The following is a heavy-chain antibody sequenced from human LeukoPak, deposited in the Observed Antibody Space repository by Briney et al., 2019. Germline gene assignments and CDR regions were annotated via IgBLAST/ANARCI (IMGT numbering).Heavy chain of an antibody. V-gene: IGHV3-23*01. CDR1: GFTFSSYG. CDR3: VGHSDY. D-gene: IGHD3-16*01. Sequence: GGTLRLSCAASGFTFSSYGMSWVRQAPGKGLEWVSAISGSGGSTYYADSVKGRFTISRDNAKNSLYLQMNSLSAEDTAVYYCVGHSDYWGQGTLVTVSS. J-gene: IGHJ4*02. CDR2: ISGSGGST.